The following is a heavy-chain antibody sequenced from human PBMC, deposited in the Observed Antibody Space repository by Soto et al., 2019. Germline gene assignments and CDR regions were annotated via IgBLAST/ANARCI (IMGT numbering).Heavy chain of an antibody. D-gene: IGHD3-16*01. CDR2: INPYNANV. CDR1: GYTFTNHG. Sequence: QVQLVQSGAEVKKPGASVKVSCKTSGYTFTNHGINWVRQAPGQGLEWMGWINPYNANVNYAQKLEGRVTMTTETSTSTAYMDLRGLTSEDTAVYYCARDRVARIWGDAFDIWGQGTMVTVYS. J-gene: IGHJ3*02. CDR3: ARDRVARIWGDAFDI. V-gene: IGHV1-18*04.